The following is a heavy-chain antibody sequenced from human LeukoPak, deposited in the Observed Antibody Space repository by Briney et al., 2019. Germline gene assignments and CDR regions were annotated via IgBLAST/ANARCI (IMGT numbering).Heavy chain of an antibody. CDR1: GFTFSHYY. Sequence: PGGSLRLSCAASGFTFSHYYMSWIRQAPGKGLEWVSYISSSGSTIYCADSVKGRFTISRDNAKNSLYLQMNSLRAEDTAVYYCARYTGSYYRSDFDYWGQGTLVTVSS. D-gene: IGHD1-26*01. CDR3: ARYTGSYYRSDFDY. J-gene: IGHJ4*02. CDR2: ISSSGSTI. V-gene: IGHV3-11*01.